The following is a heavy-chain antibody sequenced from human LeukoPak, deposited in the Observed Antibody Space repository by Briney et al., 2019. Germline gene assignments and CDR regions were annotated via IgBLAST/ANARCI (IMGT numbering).Heavy chain of an antibody. D-gene: IGHD6-19*01. J-gene: IGHJ5*02. CDR2: IYYSGST. CDR3: ARQVAVAGINWFDP. Sequence: NPSETLSLTCTVSGGSISRGGYYWSWIRQHPGKGLEWIGYIYYSGSTYYNPSLKSRVTISVDTSKNQFSLKLSSVTAADTAVYYCARQVAVAGINWFDPWGQGTLVTVSS. CDR1: GGSISRGGYY. V-gene: IGHV4-31*03.